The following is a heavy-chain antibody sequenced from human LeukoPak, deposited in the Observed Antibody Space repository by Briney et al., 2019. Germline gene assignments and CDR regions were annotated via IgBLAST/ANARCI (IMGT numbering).Heavy chain of an antibody. CDR2: ISSSGSTI. V-gene: IGHV3-48*03. D-gene: IGHD5-24*01. J-gene: IGHJ4*02. CDR1: GLTLRSYE. CDR3: ARGGEMATIEGGRGDY. Sequence: PGGSLRLSCAASGLTLRSYEMNWVPQAPGRGLEWVSYISSSGSTIYYADSVKGRFTIPRHNPKNSLYLQMSSLRAEDTAVYYCARGGEMATIEGGRGDYWGQGTLVTVSS.